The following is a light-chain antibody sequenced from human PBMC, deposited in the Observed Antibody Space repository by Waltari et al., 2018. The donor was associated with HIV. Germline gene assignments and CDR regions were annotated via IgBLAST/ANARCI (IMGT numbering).Light chain of an antibody. CDR2: DAS. V-gene: IGKV1-39*01. Sequence: DIQMTQSPSSLSASVGDRVTITCRASQSISVYLNLYQQKQGKAPQLLIYDASTLQSGRPSRFSGSGSGTDFTLTITNLQPEDFATYFCQQSFDVPLVFGPGTKVD. CDR1: QSISVY. CDR3: QQSFDVPLV. J-gene: IGKJ3*01.